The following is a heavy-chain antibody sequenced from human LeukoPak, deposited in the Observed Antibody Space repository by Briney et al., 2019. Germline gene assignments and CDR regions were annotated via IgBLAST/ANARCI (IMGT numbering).Heavy chain of an antibody. V-gene: IGHV3-74*01. CDR1: GFTFTNYW. CDR3: ARDRGALDS. D-gene: IGHD1-26*01. CDR2: INSDGRVT. Sequence: PGGSLRLSCAASGFTFTNYWIHWVRQAPGEGLGWVSRINSDGRVTRYAASVKGRFTISRDNAKNTVFLQMNSLKTENTSVYYCARDRGALDSWGQGTLVTVSS. J-gene: IGHJ4*02.